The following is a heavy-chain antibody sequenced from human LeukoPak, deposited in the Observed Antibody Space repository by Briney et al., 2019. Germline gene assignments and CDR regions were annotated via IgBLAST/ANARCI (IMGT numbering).Heavy chain of an antibody. CDR2: LYYSGST. J-gene: IGHJ6*02. V-gene: IGHV4-39*01. CDR1: GGSISSSSHY. D-gene: IGHD2-2*01. CDR3: ARHDCTTTSCLYFYGMDV. Sequence: SETLSLTCTVSGGSISSSSHYWGWIRQPPGKGPEWIGSLYYSGSTYYNPSLKSRVTISVDTSKNQFPLKLSSVTATDTAVYYCARHDCTTTSCLYFYGMDVWGQGTTVTVSS.